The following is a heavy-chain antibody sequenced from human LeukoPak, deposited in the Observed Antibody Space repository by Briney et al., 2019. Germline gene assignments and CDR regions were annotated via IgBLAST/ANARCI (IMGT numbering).Heavy chain of an antibody. CDR1: GGSISNYY. CDR3: ARAPNYGDPIDY. J-gene: IGHJ4*02. Sequence: PSGTLSLTCTVSGGSISNYYWSWIRQPPGKGLEWIGYIYYSGSTNYNPSLKSRVTISVDTSKNQFSLKLNSVTAADTAVYYCARAPNYGDPIDYWGQGTLVTVSS. CDR2: IYYSGST. V-gene: IGHV4-59*01. D-gene: IGHD4-17*01.